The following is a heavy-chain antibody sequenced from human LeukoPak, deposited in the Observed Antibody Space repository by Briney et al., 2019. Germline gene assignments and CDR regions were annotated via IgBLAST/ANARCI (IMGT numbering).Heavy chain of an antibody. D-gene: IGHD5-18*01. Sequence: GASVKVSCKASGYTFTSYAMNWVRQAPGQGLEWMGWINTNTGNPTYAQGFTGRFVFSLDTSVSTAYLQISSLKAEDTAVYYCARALQLWPLWYFDLWGRGTLVTVSS. CDR2: INTNTGNP. J-gene: IGHJ2*01. CDR3: ARALQLWPLWYFDL. CDR1: GYTFTSYA. V-gene: IGHV7-4-1*02.